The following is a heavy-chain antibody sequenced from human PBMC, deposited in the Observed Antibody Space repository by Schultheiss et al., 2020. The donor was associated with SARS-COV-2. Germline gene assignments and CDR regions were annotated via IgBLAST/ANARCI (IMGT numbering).Heavy chain of an antibody. V-gene: IGHV3-30*07. CDR2: ISYDGSNK. D-gene: IGHD3-16*01. CDR3: AKALHWGYYYYGMDV. CDR1: GFTFSSYA. Sequence: GESLKISCAASGFTFSSYAMHWVRQAPGKGLEWVAVISYDGSNKYYADSVKGRFTISRDNSKNTLYLQMNSLRAEDTAVYYCAKALHWGYYYYGMDVWGQGTTVTVSS. J-gene: IGHJ6*02.